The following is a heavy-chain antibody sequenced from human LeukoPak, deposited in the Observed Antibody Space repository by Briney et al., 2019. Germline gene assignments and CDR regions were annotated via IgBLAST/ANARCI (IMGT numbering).Heavy chain of an antibody. Sequence: GGSLRLSCAASGFTFSDYFMSWIRQAPGKGLEWVSYITRSDSSVYYADSVQGRFTISRDNAKNSLYLQMNSLRAEDTAVYYCARRLPIAGGSSHAFNVWGQGTMVTVSS. CDR3: ARRLPIAGGSSHAFNV. V-gene: IGHV3-11*04. D-gene: IGHD6-13*01. CDR1: GFTFSDYF. J-gene: IGHJ3*01. CDR2: ITRSDSSV.